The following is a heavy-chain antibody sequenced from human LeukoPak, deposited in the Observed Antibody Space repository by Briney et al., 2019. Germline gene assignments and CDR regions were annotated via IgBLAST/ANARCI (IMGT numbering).Heavy chain of an antibody. CDR3: ASAVPWTKDVDY. CDR1: GGSISSYY. Sequence: SETLSLTCTDSGGSISSYYWSWIRQTPGKGLECIGYIYYIGSTNYNPSLNSRVTISVDTSTNQFSLKLSSVTAADTAVYYCASAVPWTKDVDYWGQGTLVTVSS. V-gene: IGHV4-59*01. CDR2: IYYIGST. J-gene: IGHJ4*02. D-gene: IGHD3/OR15-3a*01.